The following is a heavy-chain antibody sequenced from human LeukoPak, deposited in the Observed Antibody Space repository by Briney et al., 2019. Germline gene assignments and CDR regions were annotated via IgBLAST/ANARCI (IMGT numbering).Heavy chain of an antibody. D-gene: IGHD6-19*01. Sequence: SETLSLTCTVSSGSISSSNYYWGCIRQPPGKGLEWIGSISYSGSTYYNPSLKSRVTISVDTSKNQFSPKRSSVTAADTAVYYCASYSSGLRAFDYWGQGTLVTVSS. V-gene: IGHV4-39*01. CDR1: SGSISSSNYY. CDR2: ISYSGST. J-gene: IGHJ4*02. CDR3: ASYSSGLRAFDY.